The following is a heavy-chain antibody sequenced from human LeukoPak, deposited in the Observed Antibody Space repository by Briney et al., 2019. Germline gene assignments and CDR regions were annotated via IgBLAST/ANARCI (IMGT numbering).Heavy chain of an antibody. V-gene: IGHV3-30*03. CDR1: GFSLGEYG. J-gene: IGHJ4*02. CDR3: ARDRINMMVLGHDSGLDF. Sequence: PGGSLRLSCVSSGFSLGEYGIHWVRQAPGKGLEWVAVVSYDGGHKYYADSVKGRFTISRDTSSDTVSLQMNSLRVEDTAVYYCARDRINMMVLGHDSGLDFWGQGTLVTVSS. D-gene: IGHD3-22*01. CDR2: VSYDGGHK.